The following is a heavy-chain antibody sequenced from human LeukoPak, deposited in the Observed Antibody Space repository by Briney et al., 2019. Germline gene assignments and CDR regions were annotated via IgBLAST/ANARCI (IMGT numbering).Heavy chain of an antibody. CDR3: ARDLGHYGSGSYYNGIDY. V-gene: IGHV3-21*01. D-gene: IGHD3-10*01. Sequence: GGSLRLSCAPSGFTFSSYSMNWVSQAPGKGLEWVSSISSSSSYIYYGDSVKGRFTISRDNAKNSLYLQMNSLRAEDTAVYYCARDLGHYGSGSYYNGIDYWGQGTLVTVS. CDR1: GFTFSSYS. CDR2: ISSSSSYI. J-gene: IGHJ4*02.